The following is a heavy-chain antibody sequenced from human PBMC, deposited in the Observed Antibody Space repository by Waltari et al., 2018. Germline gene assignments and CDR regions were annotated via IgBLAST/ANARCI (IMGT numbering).Heavy chain of an antibody. V-gene: IGHV4-4*02. Sequence: QVQLKASGPGLVMPSGARSLPCAVSGASFSSNYWWSWVRQSPGKGLEWIAQIHHSVITYSSPSLKSRITSSVDNSKNQFSLNLSSVNDADTAVYYCAADRGNGLYFDYWGQGTLVTVSS. J-gene: IGHJ4*02. D-gene: IGHD2-15*01. CDR3: AADRGNGLYFDY. CDR1: GASFSSNYW. CDR2: IHHSVIT.